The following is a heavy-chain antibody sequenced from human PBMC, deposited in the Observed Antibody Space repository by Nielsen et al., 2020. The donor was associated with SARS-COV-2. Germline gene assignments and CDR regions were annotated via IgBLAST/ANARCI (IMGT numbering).Heavy chain of an antibody. D-gene: IGHD6-6*01. J-gene: IGHJ5*02. Sequence: GGSLRLSCAASGFTFSSYAMSWVRQASGKGLEWVSGIGGGGGRTNYADSVKGRFSISRDNSKNTLHLQMNSLRAEDTAIYYCVRSALYSSSSRWFDPWGQGTLVTVSS. V-gene: IGHV3-23*01. CDR2: IGGGGGRT. CDR1: GFTFSSYA. CDR3: VRSALYSSSSRWFDP.